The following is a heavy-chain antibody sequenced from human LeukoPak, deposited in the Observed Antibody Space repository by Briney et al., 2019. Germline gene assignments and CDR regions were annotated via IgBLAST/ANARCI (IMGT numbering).Heavy chain of an antibody. CDR1: GFTFSSYW. CDR2: INSDGSST. Sequence: GGSLRLSCAASGFTFSSYWMHWVRQAPGKGLVWVSRINSDGSSTIYADSVKGRFTISRDNSKNTLYLQMNSLRAEDTVVYYCAKGRSGGRVDYWGQGTLVTVSS. V-gene: IGHV3-74*01. CDR3: AKGRSGGRVDY. D-gene: IGHD2-15*01. J-gene: IGHJ4*02.